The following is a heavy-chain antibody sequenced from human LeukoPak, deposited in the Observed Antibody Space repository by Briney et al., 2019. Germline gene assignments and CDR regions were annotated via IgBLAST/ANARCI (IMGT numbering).Heavy chain of an antibody. J-gene: IGHJ5*02. D-gene: IGHD2-2*01. CDR2: VYYSGTT. CDR1: GGSMSSYY. CDR3: ARQGGHVVVVPTNWFDP. V-gene: IGHV4-59*08. Sequence: SETLSLTCTVSGGSMSSYYWSWIRQPPGKGLEWIGYVYYSGTTNYNPSLESRVTISVDTSKNQFSLKLSSVTAADTAVYYCARQGGHVVVVPTNWFDPWGQGTLVTVSS.